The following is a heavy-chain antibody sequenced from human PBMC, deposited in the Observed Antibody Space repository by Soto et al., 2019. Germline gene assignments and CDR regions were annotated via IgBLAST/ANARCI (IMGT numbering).Heavy chain of an antibody. CDR1: GGTFSSYA. J-gene: IGHJ3*02. CDR2: IIPIFGTA. D-gene: IGHD6-13*01. CDR3: ARDQAWGIAAAGLGAFDI. V-gene: IGHV1-69*01. Sequence: QVQLVQSGAEVKKPGSSVKVSCKASGGTFSSYAISWVRQAPGQGLEWMGGIIPIFGTANYAQKFQGRVTITADESTSTAYMELSSLRSEDTAVYYCARDQAWGIAAAGLGAFDIWGQGTMVTVSS.